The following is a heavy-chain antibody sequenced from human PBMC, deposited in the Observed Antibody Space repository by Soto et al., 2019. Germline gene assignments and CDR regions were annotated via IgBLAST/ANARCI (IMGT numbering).Heavy chain of an antibody. CDR3: ARDLSIPGGMDV. D-gene: IGHD2-21*01. J-gene: IGHJ6*02. Sequence: PSETLSLTCTVSGGSISSGDYYWCWIRQPPGKGLEWIGYIYYSGSPYYNPSLKSRVTISVDTSKNQFSLKLSSVTAADTAVYYCARDLSIPGGMDVWGQGTTVT. CDR1: GGSISSGDYY. CDR2: IYYSGSP. V-gene: IGHV4-30-4*01.